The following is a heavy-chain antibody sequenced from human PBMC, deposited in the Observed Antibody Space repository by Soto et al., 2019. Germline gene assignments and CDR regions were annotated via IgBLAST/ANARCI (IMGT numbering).Heavy chain of an antibody. CDR2: ITPMFGTI. CDR3: ARLRRGTFLNDAFDI. CDR1: GPFKSYS. Sequence: SGKVSCKASGPFKSYSITWVPQAPGQGLEWMAVITPMFGTINYAQKFQGRVTITADESTNTAYMELSSLRSGDTAVYYCARLRRGTFLNDAFDIWGPWTMVTVSS. V-gene: IGHV1-69*13. J-gene: IGHJ3*02.